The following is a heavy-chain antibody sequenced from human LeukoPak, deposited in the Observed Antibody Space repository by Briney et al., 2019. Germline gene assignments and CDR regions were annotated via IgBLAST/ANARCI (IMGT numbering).Heavy chain of an antibody. Sequence: ERSLRLSCAASGFTFSSYAIHWVRQAPGKGLEWVAVISDDGSSKYYADSVKGRFTISRDNSKNTLYLQMNSLRAEDTAVYFCARERLAATGTGWFEPWGQGTLVTVSS. D-gene: IGHD6-13*01. CDR3: ARERLAATGTGWFEP. CDR1: GFTFSSYA. J-gene: IGHJ5*02. V-gene: IGHV3-30*04. CDR2: ISDDGSSK.